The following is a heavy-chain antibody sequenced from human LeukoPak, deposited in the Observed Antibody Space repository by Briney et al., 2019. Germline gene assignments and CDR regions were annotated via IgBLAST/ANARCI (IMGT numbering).Heavy chain of an antibody. D-gene: IGHD3-22*01. CDR2: IYTSGST. Sequence: SETLSLTCTVSGGSISNQYWTWIRQPAGKGLEWIGRIYTSGSTNYNPSLKSRVTMSVDTSKNQFSLKLSSVTAADTAVYYCAPYDSDGGLFDYWGQGTLVTVSS. V-gene: IGHV4-4*07. CDR3: APYDSDGGLFDY. CDR1: GGSISNQY. J-gene: IGHJ4*02.